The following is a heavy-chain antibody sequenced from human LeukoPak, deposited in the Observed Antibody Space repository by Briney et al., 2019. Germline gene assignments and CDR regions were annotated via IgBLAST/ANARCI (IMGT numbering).Heavy chain of an antibody. D-gene: IGHD3-22*01. CDR1: GGSISSGSYY. Sequence: SETLSLTCTVSGGSISSGSYYWSWIRQPAGTGLEWIGRIYTSGSTNYNPSLKSRVTISVDTSKNQFSLKLSSVTAADTAVYYCARGYYYDSSGYPDYWGQGTLVTVSS. V-gene: IGHV4-61*02. J-gene: IGHJ4*02. CDR2: IYTSGST. CDR3: ARGYYYDSSGYPDY.